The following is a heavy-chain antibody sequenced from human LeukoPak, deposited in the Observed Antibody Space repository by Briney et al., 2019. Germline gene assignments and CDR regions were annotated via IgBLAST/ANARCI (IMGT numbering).Heavy chain of an antibody. J-gene: IGHJ4*02. CDR1: GFTFSSYA. V-gene: IGHV3-64*01. CDR2: ISSNGGST. CDR3: ARQGSGYDL. Sequence: PGGSLRLSCAASGFTFSSYAMHWVSQAPGKGLEYVSAISSNGGSTYYANSVKGRFTISRDNSKNTLYLQMGSLRAEDMAVYYCARQGSGYDLWGQGTLVTVSS. D-gene: IGHD5-12*01.